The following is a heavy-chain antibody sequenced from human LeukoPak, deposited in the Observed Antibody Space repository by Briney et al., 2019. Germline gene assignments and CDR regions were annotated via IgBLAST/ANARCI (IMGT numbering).Heavy chain of an antibody. CDR3: VRGFNDFWSGSLRTFDY. Sequence: PLASVKVSCKASGYTFTSYDINWVRQATGQGLEWMGWMNPNSGNTGYAQKFQGRVTMTRNTSISTAYMELSSLRSEDTAVYYCVRGFNDFWSGSLRTFDYWGQGTLVTVSS. D-gene: IGHD3-3*01. J-gene: IGHJ4*02. CDR2: MNPNSGNT. CDR1: GYTFTSYD. V-gene: IGHV1-8*01.